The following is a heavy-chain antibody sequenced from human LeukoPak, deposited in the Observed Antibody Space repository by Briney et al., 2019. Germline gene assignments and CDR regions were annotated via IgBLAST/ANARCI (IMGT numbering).Heavy chain of an antibody. CDR3: ARADSTSVIDY. V-gene: IGHV3-53*01. D-gene: IGHD6-13*01. CDR1: GFTVTNDY. J-gene: IGHJ4*02. Sequence: PGGSLRLSCAASGFTVTNDYMSWVRQAPGKGLEWVSLIYSGGTTYYADSVKGRFTISRDNSKNTLYLQMNSLRVEDTAVYYCARADSTSVIDYWGQGTLVTVSS. CDR2: IYSGGTT.